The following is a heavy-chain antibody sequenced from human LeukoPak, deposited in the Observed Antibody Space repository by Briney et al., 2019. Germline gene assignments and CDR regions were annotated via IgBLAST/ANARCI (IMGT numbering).Heavy chain of an antibody. V-gene: IGHV3-74*01. CDR1: GFTFNTYW. Sequence: GGSLRLSCVGSGFTFNTYWIHWVRQAPGKGLVWVSRVKEDGRETNYADSVKGRFTLSRDNAKNTLFLQMNSLRAEDTAVYYCTRDFDFSSAIWGQGTLVTVSS. J-gene: IGHJ4*02. CDR2: VKEDGRET. CDR3: TRDFDFSSAI. D-gene: IGHD3-3*01.